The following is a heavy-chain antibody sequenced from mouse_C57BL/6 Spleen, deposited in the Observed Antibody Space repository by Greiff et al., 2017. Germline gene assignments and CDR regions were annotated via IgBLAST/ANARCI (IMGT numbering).Heavy chain of an antibody. J-gene: IGHJ1*03. D-gene: IGHD1-1*01. CDR1: GYTFTDYY. Sequence: QVQLQQSGAELVRPGASVKLSCKASGYTFTDYYINWVKQRPGQGLEWIARIYPGSGNTYYNEKFKGKATLTAEKSSSTAYMQLSSLTSEDSAVYFCAITVVGYFDVWGTGTTVTVSS. CDR2: IYPGSGNT. CDR3: AITVVGYFDV. V-gene: IGHV1-76*01.